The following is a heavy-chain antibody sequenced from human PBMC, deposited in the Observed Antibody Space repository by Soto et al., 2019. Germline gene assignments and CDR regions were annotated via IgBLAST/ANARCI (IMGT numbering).Heavy chain of an antibody. Sequence: QVQLVESGGGVVQPGRSLRLSCAASGFTFSSYAMHRVRQAPGKGLEWVAVISYDGSNKYYADSVKGRFTISRDNSKNTLYLQMNSLRAEDTAVYYCARERRDGYNSFDYWGQGTLVTVSS. CDR3: ARERRDGYNSFDY. D-gene: IGHD5-12*01. V-gene: IGHV3-30-3*01. CDR1: GFTFSSYA. J-gene: IGHJ4*02. CDR2: ISYDGSNK.